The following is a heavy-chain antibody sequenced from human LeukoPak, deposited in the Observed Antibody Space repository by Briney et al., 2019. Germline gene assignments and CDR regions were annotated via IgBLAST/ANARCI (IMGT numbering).Heavy chain of an antibody. D-gene: IGHD4-17*01. Sequence: ASVKVSCKASGYTFTSYGISWVRQAPGQGLEWMGWISAYNGNTNYAQKLQGRVTMATDTSTSTAYMELRSLRSDDTAVYYCARSITVPSPIPIPNLFDYWGQEPWSPSPQ. CDR2: ISAYNGNT. V-gene: IGHV1-18*01. CDR1: GYTFTSYG. CDR3: ARSITVPSPIPIPNLFDY. J-gene: IGHJ4*01.